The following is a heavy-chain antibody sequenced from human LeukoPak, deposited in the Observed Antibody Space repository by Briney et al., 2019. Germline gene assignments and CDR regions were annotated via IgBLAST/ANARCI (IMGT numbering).Heavy chain of an antibody. D-gene: IGHD1-26*01. CDR3: AKDRIVGATGY. Sequence: PGRSLRLSCAASGFTFSSYGMHWVRQAPGKGLEWVAVISYDGSNKYYADSVKGRFTISRDNSKNTLYLQMNSLRAEDTAVYYCAKDRIVGATGYWGQGTLVTVSP. J-gene: IGHJ4*02. CDR1: GFTFSSYG. V-gene: IGHV3-30*18. CDR2: ISYDGSNK.